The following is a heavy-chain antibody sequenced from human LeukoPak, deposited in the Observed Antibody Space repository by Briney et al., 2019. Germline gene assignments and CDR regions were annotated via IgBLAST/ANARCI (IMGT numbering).Heavy chain of an antibody. CDR3: AKEDYYDTSGYRD. CDR2: IRYDGSNK. Sequence: GGSLRLSCAASGFIFSSYGMHWVRQAPGKGLEWVAFIRYDGSNKYYADSVKGRFTISRDNSKNTLYLQMNSLRAEDTAVYYCAKEDYYDTSGYRDWGQGTLVTVSS. D-gene: IGHD3-22*01. J-gene: IGHJ4*02. V-gene: IGHV3-30*02. CDR1: GFIFSSYG.